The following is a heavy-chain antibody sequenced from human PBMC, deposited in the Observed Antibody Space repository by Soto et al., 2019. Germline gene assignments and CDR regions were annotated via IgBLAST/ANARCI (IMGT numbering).Heavy chain of an antibody. CDR3: ARNQPQRYCSGGTCRPAYGMDV. CDR2: IYYSGDT. D-gene: IGHD2-15*01. CDR1: GGSISSDSFY. Sequence: SETLSLTCTVSGGSISSDSFYWAWIRQPPGKGLEWIGIIYYSGDTYYNPSLAGRLTMSVDTSNQFSLTLRSVTAADTALYYCARNQPQRYCSGGTCRPAYGMDVWGQGATVTVSS. J-gene: IGHJ6*02. V-gene: IGHV4-39*01.